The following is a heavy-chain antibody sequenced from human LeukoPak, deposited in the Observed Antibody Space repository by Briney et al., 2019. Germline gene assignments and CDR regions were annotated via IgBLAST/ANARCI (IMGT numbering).Heavy chain of an antibody. CDR1: GDSITSRSY. CDR3: ARESSTTQTNLFDY. J-gene: IGHJ4*02. D-gene: IGHD1-14*01. Sequence: PSETLSLTCTVSGDSITSRSYWCWIRQPPGKGLEWIGYLRHSGNTNHNSYFKGRVTFSLDTSKNQFSLILRSVTAADTAIYFCARESSTTQTNLFDYWGQGTLVTVSS. CDR2: LRHSGNT. V-gene: IGHV4-59*11.